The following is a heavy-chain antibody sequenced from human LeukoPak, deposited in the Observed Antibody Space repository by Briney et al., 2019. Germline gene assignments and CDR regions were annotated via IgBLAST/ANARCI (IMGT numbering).Heavy chain of an antibody. J-gene: IGHJ4*02. Sequence: GGSQRLSCAASGFSFSNDWMCWVRQAPGKGLEWVANINQDESTKNYVDSVKGRFTISRDNAKNSLYLQMSSLRAEDTSVYYCARDHAYRTDYWGQGTLVTVSS. CDR2: INQDESTK. D-gene: IGHD2-2*01. V-gene: IGHV3-7*01. CDR3: ARDHAYRTDY. CDR1: GFSFSNDW.